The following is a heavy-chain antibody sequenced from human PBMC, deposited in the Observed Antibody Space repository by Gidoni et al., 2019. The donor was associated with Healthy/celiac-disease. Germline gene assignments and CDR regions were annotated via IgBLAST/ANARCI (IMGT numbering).Heavy chain of an antibody. CDR3: ARGGPYSSSWYRVIVY. CDR2: ITYDGNNK. Sequence: QVQLVDSGGGVVRPGRSVSLSCAASGFTFCRSAMHWVRQAPGKGLGWVAVITYDGNNKYYADAVKGRFTISRDNSKSTLYLQMNSLRAEDTAVYYCARGGPYSSSWYRVIVYWGQGTLVTVSS. J-gene: IGHJ4*02. CDR1: GFTFCRSA. D-gene: IGHD6-13*01. V-gene: IGHV3-30-3*01.